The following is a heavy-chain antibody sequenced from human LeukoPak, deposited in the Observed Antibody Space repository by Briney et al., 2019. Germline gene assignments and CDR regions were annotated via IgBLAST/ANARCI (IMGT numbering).Heavy chain of an antibody. J-gene: IGHJ4*02. CDR3: VPRVYYFDY. Sequence: PGGSLRLSCAASGFTFSSYGMHWVRQAPGKGLEWVAVISYDGSNKYYADSVKGRFTISRDNSKNTLYLQMNSLRAEDTAVYYCVPRVYYFDYWGQGTLVTVSS. CDR2: ISYDGSNK. D-gene: IGHD3-3*01. CDR1: GFTFSSYG. V-gene: IGHV3-30*03.